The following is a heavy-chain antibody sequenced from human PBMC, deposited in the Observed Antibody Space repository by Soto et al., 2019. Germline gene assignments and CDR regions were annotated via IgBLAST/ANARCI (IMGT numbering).Heavy chain of an antibody. Sequence: PGGSLRLSCAASGFTVSSNYMSWVRQAPGKGLEWVSVIYSGGSTYYADSVKGRFTISRDNSKNTLYLQMNSLRAEDTAVYYCARDRRYCSGGSCYAYYGMDVWGQGTTVTVSS. CDR1: GFTVSSNY. J-gene: IGHJ6*02. V-gene: IGHV3-53*01. D-gene: IGHD2-15*01. CDR3: ARDRRYCSGGSCYAYYGMDV. CDR2: IYSGGST.